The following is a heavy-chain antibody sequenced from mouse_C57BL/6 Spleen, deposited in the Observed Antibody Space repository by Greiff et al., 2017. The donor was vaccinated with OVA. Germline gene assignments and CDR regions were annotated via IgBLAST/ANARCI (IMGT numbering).Heavy chain of an antibody. Sequence: QVQLQQPGAELVRPGSSVKLSCKASGYTFTSYWMHWVKQRPIQGLEWIGNIDPSDSETHYNQKFKDKATLTVAKSSRPAYLQLRRLATGDSAVYYCARERGSYEAMGYWGQGTSVTVSS. CDR3: ARERGSYEAMGY. CDR2: IDPSDSET. J-gene: IGHJ4*01. CDR1: GYTFTSYW. D-gene: IGHD1-1*02. V-gene: IGHV1-52*01.